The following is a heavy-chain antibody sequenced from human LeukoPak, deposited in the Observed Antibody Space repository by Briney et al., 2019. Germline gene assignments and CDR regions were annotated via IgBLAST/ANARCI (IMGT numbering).Heavy chain of an antibody. CDR1: GFTFSSYW. V-gene: IGHV3-7*01. D-gene: IGHD2-15*01. Sequence: GGSLRLSCAASGFTFSSYWMSWVRQAPGKGLEWVASIKQDGSEKYYVDSVKGRFTISRDNAKNSLYLQMNSLRPEDTAVYYCARDVVVVVATDSNFDYWGQGTLVTVSS. CDR3: ARDVVVVVATDSNFDY. J-gene: IGHJ4*02. CDR2: IKQDGSEK.